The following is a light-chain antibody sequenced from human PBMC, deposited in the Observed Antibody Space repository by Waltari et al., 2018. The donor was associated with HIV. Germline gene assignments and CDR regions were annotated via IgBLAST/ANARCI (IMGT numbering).Light chain of an antibody. CDR1: SSDVGTYNY. J-gene: IGLJ2*01. Sequence: QSALTQPASVSGSPGQSITISCTGTSSDVGTYNYVSWYQQHPGKAPKLMVYDVSNRPSGVSNRFSGSKSANTASLTISGLQAEDEADDYCSSYTSSSTVVFGGGTKLTVL. CDR2: DVS. CDR3: SSYTSSSTVV. V-gene: IGLV2-14*03.